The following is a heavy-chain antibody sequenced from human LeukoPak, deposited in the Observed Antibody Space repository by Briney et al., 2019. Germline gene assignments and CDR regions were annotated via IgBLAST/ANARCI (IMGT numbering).Heavy chain of an antibody. D-gene: IGHD6-13*01. CDR2: IRYDGSNK. CDR3: AKPLPGYSSSWYSDAFDI. CDR1: GFTFSSYG. J-gene: IGHJ3*02. Sequence: GGSLRLSCAASGFTFSSYGMHWVRQAPGKGLEWVAFIRYDGSNKYYADSVKGRFTISRDNSKNTLYLQMNSLRAEDTAVYYCAKPLPGYSSSWYSDAFDIWGQGTMVTVSS. V-gene: IGHV3-30*02.